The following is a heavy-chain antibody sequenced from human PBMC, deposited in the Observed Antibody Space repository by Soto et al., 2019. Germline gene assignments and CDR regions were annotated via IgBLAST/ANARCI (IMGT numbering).Heavy chain of an antibody. J-gene: IGHJ6*03. CDR1: GGSISSGGYY. D-gene: IGHD3-3*01. V-gene: IGHV4-31*03. Sequence: SETLSLTCTVSGGSISSGGYYWSWIRQHPGKGLEWIGYIYYSGSTYYNPSLKSRVTISVDTSKNQFSLKLSSVTAADTAVYYCARGLFFGVVIIDPVYYYMDVWGKGTTVTVS. CDR3: ARGLFFGVVIIDPVYYYMDV. CDR2: IYYSGST.